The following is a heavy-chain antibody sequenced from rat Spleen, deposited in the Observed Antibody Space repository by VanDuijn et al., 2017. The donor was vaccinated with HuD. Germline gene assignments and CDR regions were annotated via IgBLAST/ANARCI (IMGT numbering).Heavy chain of an antibody. J-gene: IGHJ1*01. Sequence: EVQLVESGGGLVQPGRSLKLSCAASGFPFSDYNMAWVRQVPKKGLEWVATIIYDGSRTYYPCSVKGRFTMSRDNAKSTLYVEMDRLRSEDTATYYCATQGELGYFDFWGPGTMVTVAS. CDR1: GFPFSDYN. CDR3: ATQGELGYFDF. V-gene: IGHV5S10*01. CDR2: IIYDGSRT. D-gene: IGHD5-1*01.